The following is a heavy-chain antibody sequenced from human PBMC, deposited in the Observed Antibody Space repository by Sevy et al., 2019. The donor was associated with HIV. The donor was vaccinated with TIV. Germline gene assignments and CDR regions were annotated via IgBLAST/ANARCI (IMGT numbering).Heavy chain of an antibody. Sequence: GGSLRLSCAASGFNVNDNYMTWVRQAPGKGLEWVSIIHADGSSYYADSVKGRFTMSRDDSKNMLNLQMNGLRADDPAVYYCARDRRFCGNECYLYYYYGMDVWGQGTAVTVSS. CDR3: ARDRRFCGNECYLYYYYGMDV. D-gene: IGHD3-16*02. CDR1: GFNVNDNY. CDR2: IHADGSS. J-gene: IGHJ6*02. V-gene: IGHV3-53*01.